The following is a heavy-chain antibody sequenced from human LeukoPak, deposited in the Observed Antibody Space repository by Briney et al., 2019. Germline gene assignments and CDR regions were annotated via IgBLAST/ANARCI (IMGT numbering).Heavy chain of an antibody. D-gene: IGHD4-23*01. J-gene: IGHJ3*02. V-gene: IGHV3-48*02. CDR2: ISSSSSTV. CDR1: GFTFSSYS. CDR3: ARDTLEYSNSPDALDI. Sequence: LGGSLRLSCAASGFTFSSYSMNWVRQAPGKGLEWVSYISSSSSTVYYADSVKGRFTISRDNAKNSLYMQMESLRDEDTAIYYCARDTLEYSNSPDALDIWGQGAMVTVSS.